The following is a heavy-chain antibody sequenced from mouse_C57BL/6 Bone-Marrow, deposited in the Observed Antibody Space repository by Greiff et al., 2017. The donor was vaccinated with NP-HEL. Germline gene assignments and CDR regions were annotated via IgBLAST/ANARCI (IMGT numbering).Heavy chain of an antibody. D-gene: IGHD1-1*01. CDR3: TKGNGSSYGAMDY. CDR2: IDPENGDT. V-gene: IGHV14-4*01. J-gene: IGHJ4*01. Sequence: VHVKQSGAELVRPGASVKLSCTASGFNIKDDYMHWVKQRPEQGLEWIGWIDPENGDTEYASKFQGKATITADTSSNTAYLQLSSLTSEDTAVYYCTKGNGSSYGAMDYWGQGTSVTVSS. CDR1: GFNIKDDY.